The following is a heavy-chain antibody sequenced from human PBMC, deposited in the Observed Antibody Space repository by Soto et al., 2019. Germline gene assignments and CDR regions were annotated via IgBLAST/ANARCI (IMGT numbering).Heavy chain of an antibody. CDR2: ISFDGDNE. J-gene: IGHJ4*02. Sequence: QVQLVESGGGVVQTGRSLRLSCAASGFTFSNYGMHWVRQAPGKGLEWVAAISFDGDNEYYADSVKGRLTISRDNSKNMLYRQLNSLRDEDTAVYYCAKSAWATTIVHCHHWGQGTLVSVSS. CDR1: GFTFSNYG. D-gene: IGHD4-17*01. V-gene: IGHV3-30*18. CDR3: AKSAWATTIVHCHH.